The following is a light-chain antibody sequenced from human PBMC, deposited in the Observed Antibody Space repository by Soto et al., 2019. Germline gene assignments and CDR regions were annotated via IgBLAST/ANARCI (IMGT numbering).Light chain of an antibody. CDR3: QRRSNWPPLT. CDR1: QSVSSY. V-gene: IGKV3-11*01. Sequence: EIVLTQSPATLSLSPGERATLSCRASQSVSSYLAWYQQKPGQAPRLLIYDASNRATGIPARFSGSGSGTDFTLTISSLEPEDFAVYYCQRRSNWPPLTFGHGTKVEIK. CDR2: DAS. J-gene: IGKJ1*01.